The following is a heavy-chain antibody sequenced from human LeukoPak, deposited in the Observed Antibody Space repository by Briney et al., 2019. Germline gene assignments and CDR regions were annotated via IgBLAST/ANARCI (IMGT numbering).Heavy chain of an antibody. CDR2: INPSGGST. V-gene: IGHV1-46*01. Sequence: GASVKVSCKASGYTFTSYYMHWVRQAPGQGLEWMGIINPSGGSTSYAQKFQGRVTMTRDTSTSTVYMELSSLRSEDTAVYYCARDGTPFPRYFDWRGVNYWGQGTLVTVSS. J-gene: IGHJ4*02. CDR1: GYTFTSYY. D-gene: IGHD3-9*01. CDR3: ARDGTPFPRYFDWRGVNY.